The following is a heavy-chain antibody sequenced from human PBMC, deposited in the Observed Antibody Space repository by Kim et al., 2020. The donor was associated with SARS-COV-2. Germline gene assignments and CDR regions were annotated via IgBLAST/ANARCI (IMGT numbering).Heavy chain of an antibody. V-gene: IGHV4-39*07. CDR3: ASQTYYYDTTGYLVHWAFDY. D-gene: IGHD3-22*01. Sequence: SETLSLTCSVSGGSISNTSYHWGWIRQPPGKGLEFIGIIYYTGSTYSNPSLKSRLTISLDTSKRQFSLMLNSATAADTAVYYCASQTYYYDTTGYLVHWAFDYWGQGNLVTVSS. CDR1: GGSISNTSYH. J-gene: IGHJ4*02. CDR2: IYYTGST.